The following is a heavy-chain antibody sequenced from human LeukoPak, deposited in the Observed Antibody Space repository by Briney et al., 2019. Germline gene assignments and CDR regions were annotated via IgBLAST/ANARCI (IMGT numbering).Heavy chain of an antibody. J-gene: IGHJ4*02. V-gene: IGHV3-48*01. CDR3: GRDPAGAGIYYDY. CDR2: ISSGSGTI. D-gene: IGHD6-19*01. Sequence: GGSLRLSCVASGFTFSTYSMNWVRQAPGKGLEWISYISSGSGTIHYADSVKGRFTISRDNDKNSLYLQMNSLRADDTAVYYWGRDPAGAGIYYDYWGQGTLVTVSS. CDR1: GFTFSTYS.